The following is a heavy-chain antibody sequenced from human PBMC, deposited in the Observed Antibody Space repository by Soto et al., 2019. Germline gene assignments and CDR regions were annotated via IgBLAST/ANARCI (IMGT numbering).Heavy chain of an antibody. D-gene: IGHD3-16*01. CDR1: GVTFSSYA. Sequence: QVQLVQSGAELKKPGSSVKVSCSASGVTFSSYAFTWVRQAPGQGLEWMGNIIPVFRTSNYAQGFQGRLTISADESTNTFYMELSSLRSEDTAVYFCAKDGSWDGGGGESWGQGTLVIVSS. V-gene: IGHV1-69*18. J-gene: IGHJ4*02. CDR3: AKDGSWDGGGGES. CDR2: IIPVFRTS.